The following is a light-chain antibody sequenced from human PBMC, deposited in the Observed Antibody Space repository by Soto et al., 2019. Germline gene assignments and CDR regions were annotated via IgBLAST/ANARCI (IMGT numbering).Light chain of an antibody. V-gene: IGLV2-14*01. J-gene: IGLJ1*01. CDR1: SSDVGGYNY. Sequence: SALTQPASVSGSPGQSITISCTGTSSDVGGYNYVSWYQQHPGKAPKLMIYDVSNRPSGVSNRFSGSKSGNTASLTISGLRAEDEADYYCSSYTSSSTANYVFGTGTKVTVL. CDR2: DVS. CDR3: SSYTSSSTANYV.